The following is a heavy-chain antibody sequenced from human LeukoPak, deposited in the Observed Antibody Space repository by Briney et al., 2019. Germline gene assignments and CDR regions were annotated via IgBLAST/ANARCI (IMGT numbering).Heavy chain of an antibody. CDR3: ARYVWGSYPTFEDY. V-gene: IGHV4-59*01. CDR2: IYYSGST. Sequence: SETLSLTCAVSGGSISSYYWSWIRQPPGKGLEWIAYIYYSGSTHHNPSLKSRVTISVDTSKNQFSLKLSSVTAADTAVHYCARYVWGSYPTFEDYWGQGTLVTVSS. CDR1: GGSISSYY. D-gene: IGHD3-16*02. J-gene: IGHJ4*02.